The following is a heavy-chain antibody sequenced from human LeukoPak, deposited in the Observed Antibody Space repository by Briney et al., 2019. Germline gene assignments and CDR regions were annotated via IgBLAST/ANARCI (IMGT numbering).Heavy chain of an antibody. D-gene: IGHD4-17*01. V-gene: IGHV3-30-3*01. Sequence: GGSLRLSCAASGFTFSDYNMHWVRQAPGKGLDWVALMSPDGNKKYYADSVKGRFTISRDNSKNTLYLQMSSLRADDKAVYYCARLRNTMTTPRFDYWGQGTLVTVSS. CDR1: GFTFSDYN. CDR3: ARLRNTMTTPRFDY. CDR2: MSPDGNKK. J-gene: IGHJ4*02.